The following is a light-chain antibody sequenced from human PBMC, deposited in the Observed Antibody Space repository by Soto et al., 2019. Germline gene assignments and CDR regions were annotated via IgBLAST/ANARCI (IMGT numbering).Light chain of an antibody. CDR1: NMGSKS. J-gene: IGLJ2*01. Sequence: SYELTQAPSVSVAPGETARITCGGNNMGSKSMYWYQQRPGQAPILVIYYDSDRPSGIPERFSGSNSGNTATLTISRVEAGDEADYYCQVWDSSNDHPVFGGGTMLTVL. CDR2: YDS. V-gene: IGLV3-21*04. CDR3: QVWDSSNDHPV.